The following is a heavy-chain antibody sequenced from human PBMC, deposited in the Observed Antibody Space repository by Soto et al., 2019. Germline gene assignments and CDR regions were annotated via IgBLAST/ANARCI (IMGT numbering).Heavy chain of an antibody. V-gene: IGHV4-61*01. D-gene: IGHD5-12*01. Sequence: SETLSLTCTVSGGSVSSGSYYWSWIRQPPGKGLEWIGYIYYSGSTNYNPSLKSRVTISVDTSKNQFSLKLSSVTAADTAVYYCARDRYSGYGYYYGMDVWGQGTTVTSP. J-gene: IGHJ6*02. CDR1: GGSVSSGSYY. CDR2: IYYSGST. CDR3: ARDRYSGYGYYYGMDV.